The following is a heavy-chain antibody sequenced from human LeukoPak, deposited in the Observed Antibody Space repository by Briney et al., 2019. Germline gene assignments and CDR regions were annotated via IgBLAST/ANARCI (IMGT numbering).Heavy chain of an antibody. J-gene: IGHJ4*02. Sequence: ASVKVSCKASGYTFTSYAMHWVRQAPGQRLEWMGWINAGNGNTKYSQEFQGRVTITRDTSASTAYMGLSSLRSDDSAVYYCARDRIAVAGDFDYWGQGTLVTVSS. CDR2: INAGNGNT. V-gene: IGHV1-3*01. D-gene: IGHD6-19*01. CDR1: GYTFTSYA. CDR3: ARDRIAVAGDFDY.